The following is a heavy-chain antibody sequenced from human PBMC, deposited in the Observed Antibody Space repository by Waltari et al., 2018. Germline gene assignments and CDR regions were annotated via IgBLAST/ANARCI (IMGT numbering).Heavy chain of an antibody. CDR1: GYNLINHG. Sequence: QVQLVQSGPEGKKPGSSVKVSRKASGYNLINHGTDWVRQAPGQGLEWMGWSSPSNGNKNNAQKFQGRGTMTTDTSTTTACMEQTSLGPDDTAVYFCARLPGYRSGWYDSWGQGTLVTVSS. CDR3: ARLPGYRSGWYDS. J-gene: IGHJ5*01. V-gene: IGHV1-18*04. D-gene: IGHD6-19*01. CDR2: SSPSNGNK.